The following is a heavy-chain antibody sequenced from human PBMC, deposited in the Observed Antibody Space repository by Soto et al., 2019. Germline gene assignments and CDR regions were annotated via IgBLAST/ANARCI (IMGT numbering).Heavy chain of an antibody. CDR3: AKDSMGSGSPDYYGMDV. D-gene: IGHD3-10*01. V-gene: IGHV5-51*01. J-gene: IGHJ6*02. Sequence: GESLKISCKGSGYSFTSYWIGWVRQMPGKGLEWMGIIYPGDSDTGYSPSFQGQVTISADKSISTAYLQWSSLKASDTAMYYCAKDSMGSGSPDYYGMDVWGQGTTVTVSS. CDR2: IYPGDSDT. CDR1: GYSFTSYW.